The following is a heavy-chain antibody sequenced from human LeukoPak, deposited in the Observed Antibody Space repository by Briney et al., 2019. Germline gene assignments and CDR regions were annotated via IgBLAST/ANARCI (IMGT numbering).Heavy chain of an antibody. Sequence: PGGSLRLSCAASGFTFSSYAMSWVRQAPGKGLEWVSAISGSGGSTYYADSVKGRFTISRDNSKNTLYLQMNSLRAEDTAVYYCAKWLSYDFWSGYYRYFDYWGQGTLVTVSS. CDR2: ISGSGGST. D-gene: IGHD3-3*01. J-gene: IGHJ4*02. CDR1: GFTFSSYA. V-gene: IGHV3-23*01. CDR3: AKWLSYDFWSGYYRYFDY.